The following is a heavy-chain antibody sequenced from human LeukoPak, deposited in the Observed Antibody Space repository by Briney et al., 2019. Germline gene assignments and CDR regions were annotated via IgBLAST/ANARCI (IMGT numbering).Heavy chain of an antibody. J-gene: IGHJ4*02. Sequence: ASVKVSCKASGYTFTGYYMHWVRQAPGQGLEWMGWINPNGGGTNYAQKFQGRVTMTRDTSISTAYMELSRLRSDDTAVYYCARSRGKPNYFDYWGQGTLVTVSS. V-gene: IGHV1-2*02. CDR2: INPNGGGT. D-gene: IGHD1-14*01. CDR1: GYTFTGYY. CDR3: ARSRGKPNYFDY.